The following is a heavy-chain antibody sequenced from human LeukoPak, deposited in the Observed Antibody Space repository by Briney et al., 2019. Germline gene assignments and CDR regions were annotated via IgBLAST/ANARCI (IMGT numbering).Heavy chain of an antibody. CDR2: ISSSGSTI. CDR1: GFTFSSYE. Sequence: GGSLRLSCAASGFTFSSYEMNWVRQAPGKGLEWVSYISSSGSTIYYADSVKGRFTISRDNAKNSLYLQMNSLRAEDTAVYYCARVWLRSIGVHLWGQGTLVTVSS. CDR3: ARVWLRSIGVHL. V-gene: IGHV3-48*03. J-gene: IGHJ5*02. D-gene: IGHD3-10*01.